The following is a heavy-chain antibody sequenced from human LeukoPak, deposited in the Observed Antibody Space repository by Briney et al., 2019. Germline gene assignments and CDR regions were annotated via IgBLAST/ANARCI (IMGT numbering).Heavy chain of an antibody. V-gene: IGHV4-59*08. CDR1: GGSISSYY. CDR3: ATVGDEVDY. CDR2: IYYSGST. J-gene: IGHJ4*02. Sequence: SETLSLTCPVSGGSISSYYWSWIRQPPGKGLEWIGYIYYSGSTNYNPSLKSRVTISVDTSKNQFSLKLSSVTAADTAVYYCATVGDEVDYWGQGTLVTVSS. D-gene: IGHD2-15*01.